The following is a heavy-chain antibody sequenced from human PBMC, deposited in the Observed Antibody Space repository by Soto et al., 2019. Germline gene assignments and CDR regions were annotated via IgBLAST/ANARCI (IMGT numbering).Heavy chain of an antibody. D-gene: IGHD3-3*01. CDR3: ARELPTIFGVVIIHRDYFDY. V-gene: IGHV3-48*01. CDR2: ISSSSTI. Sequence: GGSLRLSCAASGFTFSSYSMNWVRQAPGKGLEWVSYISSSSTIYYADSVKGRFTISRDNAKNSLYLQMNSLRAEDTAVYYCARELPTIFGVVIIHRDYFDYWGQGTLVTVSS. CDR1: GFTFSSYS. J-gene: IGHJ4*02.